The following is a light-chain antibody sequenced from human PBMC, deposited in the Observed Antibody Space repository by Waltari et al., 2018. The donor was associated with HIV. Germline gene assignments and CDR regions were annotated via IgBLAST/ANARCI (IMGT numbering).Light chain of an antibody. CDR1: ISDVGSYHL. V-gene: IGLV2-23*02. CDR2: GVS. J-gene: IGLJ1*01. CDR3: CSYAGSGDV. Sequence: QSDLTQPASVSGSPGPSITISCTGTISDVGSYHLVSWYQQHPGKAPKLRIYGVSKRPSGVSNRFSAFKSGNTASLTISGLQAEDEADYYCCSYAGSGDVFGTGTKVTVL.